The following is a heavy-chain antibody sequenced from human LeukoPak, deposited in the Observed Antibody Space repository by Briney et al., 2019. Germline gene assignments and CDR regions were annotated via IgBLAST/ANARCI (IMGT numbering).Heavy chain of an antibody. Sequence: GGSLRLSCAASGFTFSSYWMHWVRQAPGKGLVWVSRISTDGSSTTYADSVKGRFTISRDNVKNTLFLQMDSLRAEDTAVYYCASYLTSIPSGMDVWGQGTTVTVSS. CDR2: ISTDGSST. CDR1: GFTFSSYW. J-gene: IGHJ6*02. CDR3: ASYLTSIPSGMDV. V-gene: IGHV3-74*01. D-gene: IGHD2/OR15-2a*01.